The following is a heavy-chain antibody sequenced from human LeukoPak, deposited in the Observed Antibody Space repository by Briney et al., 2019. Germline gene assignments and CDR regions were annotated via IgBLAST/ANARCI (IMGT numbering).Heavy chain of an antibody. CDR1: GFNFRSYG. CDR2: IRYDETDK. CDR3: AKATNYYYMDV. V-gene: IGHV3-30*02. Sequence: PGGSLRLSCAASGFNFRSYGMHWVRQATGKGLEWVAFIRYDETDKYYADSVKGRFTISRDNSKNTLYLQMSSLRAEDTAVYYCAKATNYYYMDVWGKGTTVTVSS. J-gene: IGHJ6*03.